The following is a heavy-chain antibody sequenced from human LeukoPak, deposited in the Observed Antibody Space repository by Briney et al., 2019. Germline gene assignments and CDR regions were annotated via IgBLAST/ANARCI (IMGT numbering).Heavy chain of an antibody. V-gene: IGHV3-7*05. CDR3: ARVRGDYYFDF. CDR2: IKQDSRAS. J-gene: IGHJ4*02. CDR1: GFIFSDYW. D-gene: IGHD3-16*01. Sequence: GGSLRLSCAAPGFIFSDYWRTWVRQAPGKGLEWVANIKQDSRASFYVDSVTGRFTISRDNAKNSLFLQMNRLRAEDTAVYHCARVRGDYYFDFWGQGTLVTVSS.